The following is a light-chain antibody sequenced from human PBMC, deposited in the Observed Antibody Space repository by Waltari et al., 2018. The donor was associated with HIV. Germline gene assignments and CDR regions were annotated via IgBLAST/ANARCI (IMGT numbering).Light chain of an antibody. CDR1: RSLVYSSNHKDY. Sequence: DVVMTQSPDSLAVSVGERATLNCQSSRSLVYSSNHKDYLAWYQQKPGQRPKLLIYWASTRGSGVPDRFSGSGSGTDFTLTITSLQAEDVAVYYCQQYYSVPYTFGQGTKLEIK. CDR3: QQYYSVPYT. J-gene: IGKJ2*01. V-gene: IGKV4-1*01. CDR2: WAS.